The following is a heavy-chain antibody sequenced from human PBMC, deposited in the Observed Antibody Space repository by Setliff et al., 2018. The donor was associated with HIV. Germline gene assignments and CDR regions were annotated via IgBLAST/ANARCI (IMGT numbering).Heavy chain of an antibody. J-gene: IGHJ4*02. D-gene: IGHD4-17*01. CDR2: IYSTGST. CDR3: AKGAGFYGDYTFDH. Sequence: KASETLSLTCTVSDDSVSTFYWNWIRQSPGKGFEWIGYIYSTGSTNYNPSLQSRVTIPMVASRNQFSLKVTSVTAADTAVYYCAKGAGFYGDYTFDHWGQGRQVTVSS. V-gene: IGHV4-59*02. CDR1: DDSVSTFY.